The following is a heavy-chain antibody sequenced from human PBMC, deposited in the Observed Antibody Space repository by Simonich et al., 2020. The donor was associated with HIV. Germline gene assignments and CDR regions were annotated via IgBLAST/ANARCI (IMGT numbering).Heavy chain of an antibody. CDR3: ASQEYYNWNDPYFDY. J-gene: IGHJ4*02. V-gene: IGHV1-46*01. CDR1: GYTFTSYY. D-gene: IGHD1-20*01. Sequence: QVQLVQSGAEVKKPGASVKVSCKASGYTFTSYYMHGVRQAPGQGLGWVGMINPSGGSTNYAQKFQDRVTMTRDTSTSTVYMQLSSLRSEDTAVYYCASQEYYNWNDPYFDYWGQGTLVTVSS. CDR2: INPSGGST.